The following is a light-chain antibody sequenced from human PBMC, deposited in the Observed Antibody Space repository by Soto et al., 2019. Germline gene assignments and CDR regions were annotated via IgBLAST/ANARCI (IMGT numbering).Light chain of an antibody. Sequence: QSVLTQPASVSGSPGQSITISCTGTSSDVDGYNFVSWYQHHPGKAPKLIIYDVSNRPSGVSSRFSGFKSGNTASLTVSGLQADDEADYYCTSYTTSFTYVFGTGTKVTVL. CDR1: SSDVDGYNF. CDR2: DVS. CDR3: TSYTTSFTYV. V-gene: IGLV2-14*03. J-gene: IGLJ1*01.